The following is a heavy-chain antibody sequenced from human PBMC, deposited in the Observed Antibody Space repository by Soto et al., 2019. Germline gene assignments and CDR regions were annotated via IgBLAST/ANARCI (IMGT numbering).Heavy chain of an antibody. Sequence: GGSLRLSCAASGFTFSSYWMHWVRQAPGKGLVWVSRINSDGSSTSYADSVKGRFTISRDNAKNTLYLQMNSLRAEDTAVYYCSNQLLRFLEWLHPRAYGMDVWGQGTTVTVSS. D-gene: IGHD3-3*01. J-gene: IGHJ6*02. V-gene: IGHV3-74*01. CDR3: SNQLLRFLEWLHPRAYGMDV. CDR1: GFTFSSYW. CDR2: INSDGSST.